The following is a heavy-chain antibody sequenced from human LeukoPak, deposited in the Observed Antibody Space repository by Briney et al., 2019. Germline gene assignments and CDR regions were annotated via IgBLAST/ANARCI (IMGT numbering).Heavy chain of an antibody. J-gene: IGHJ4*02. V-gene: IGHV4-59*01. Sequence: TETLSLTCTLSGGSITSYYWSWIRQPPGKGLEWIGYNYYSGSTNYNPSLKSRVTISVDTSKSQFSLKLSSVTAADTAVYYCARSYYYDSSGSFYYWGQGTLVTVSS. CDR3: ARSYYYDSSGSFYY. CDR1: GGSITSYY. D-gene: IGHD3-22*01. CDR2: NYYSGST.